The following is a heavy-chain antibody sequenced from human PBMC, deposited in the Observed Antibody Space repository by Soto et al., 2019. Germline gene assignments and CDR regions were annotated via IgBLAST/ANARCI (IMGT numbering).Heavy chain of an antibody. CDR3: ARVSGPGDIAEYYFDY. Sequence: SETLSLTCTVSGGSISSYYWSWIRQPPGKGLEWIGYIYYSGSTNYNPSLKSRVTISVDTSKNQFSLKLSSVTAADTAVYYCARVSGPGDIAEYYFDYWGQGTLVTVSS. CDR2: IYYSGST. CDR1: GGSISSYY. J-gene: IGHJ4*02. V-gene: IGHV4-59*01. D-gene: IGHD6-13*01.